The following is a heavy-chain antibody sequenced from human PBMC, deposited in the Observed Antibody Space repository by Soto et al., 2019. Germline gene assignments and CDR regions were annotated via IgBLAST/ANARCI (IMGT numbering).Heavy chain of an antibody. V-gene: IGHV4-59*01. CDR3: TTRPSAVGWFDP. CDR1: VGSISGYY. CDR2: IYYSGDT. J-gene: IGHJ5*02. Sequence: PSETLSLTCSVSVGSISGYYWTWIRQPPGKGLEWIGNIYYSGDTNYSPSLKSRVTISIDTSKNQFSRQLTSVTAADTAMYYCTTRPSAVGWFDPWGQGTLVTVSS. D-gene: IGHD6-13*01.